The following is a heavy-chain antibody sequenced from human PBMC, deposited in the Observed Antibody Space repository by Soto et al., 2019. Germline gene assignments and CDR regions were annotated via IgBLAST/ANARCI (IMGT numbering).Heavy chain of an antibody. D-gene: IGHD3-3*02. J-gene: IGHJ4*02. CDR1: GGSISSGGYY. Sequence: QVQLQESGPGLVKPSQTLSLTCTVSGGSISSGGYYWSWIRQHPGKGLEWIGYIYYSGSTYYNPSLKSRVTISVDTSKNQFSLKVSAVTAADTAVYYCAREALAFKSGGNDYWGQGTLVTVSS. V-gene: IGHV4-31*03. CDR3: AREALAFKSGGNDY. CDR2: IYYSGST.